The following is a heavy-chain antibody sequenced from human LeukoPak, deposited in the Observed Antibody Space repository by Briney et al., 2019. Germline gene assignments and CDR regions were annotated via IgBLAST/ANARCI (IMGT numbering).Heavy chain of an antibody. J-gene: IGHJ6*04. Sequence: GGSLRLSCEASGFTFSTFAMIWVRQPPGKGLEWVSYISSSGSTIYYAYSVKGRFTISRDNPKNSLYLQMNSLRAEDTAVYYCAELGITVIGGVWGKGTTVTISS. CDR3: AELGITVIGGV. CDR2: ISSSGSTI. D-gene: IGHD3-10*02. CDR1: GFTFSTFA. V-gene: IGHV3-48*03.